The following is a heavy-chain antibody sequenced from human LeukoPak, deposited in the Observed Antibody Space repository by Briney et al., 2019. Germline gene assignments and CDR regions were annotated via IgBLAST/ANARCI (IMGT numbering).Heavy chain of an antibody. D-gene: IGHD1-26*01. CDR1: GYSFTSYW. CDR2: IYPGDSDT. Sequence: GGSLRLSCKGSGYSFTSYWIGWVRQMPGKGLEWMGIIYPGDSDTRYSPSFQGQVTISADKSISTAYLQWSSLKASDTAMYYCARSRRPAYCGSYPDYWGQGTLVTVSS. V-gene: IGHV5-51*03. CDR3: ARSRRPAYCGSYPDY. J-gene: IGHJ4*02.